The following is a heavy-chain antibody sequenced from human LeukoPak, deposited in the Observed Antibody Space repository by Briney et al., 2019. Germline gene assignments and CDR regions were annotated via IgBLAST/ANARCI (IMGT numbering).Heavy chain of an antibody. Sequence: GGSLRLSCAASGFTFSNYWMSWVRQAPGKGLEWVANIKKDGSEKYYVDSVKGRFTISRDNSKNTLYLQMNSLRAEDTAVYYCAKEGDNSSPYYFDYWGQGTLVTVSS. CDR3: AKEGDNSSPYYFDY. V-gene: IGHV3-7*03. D-gene: IGHD6-19*01. J-gene: IGHJ4*02. CDR1: GFTFSNYW. CDR2: IKKDGSEK.